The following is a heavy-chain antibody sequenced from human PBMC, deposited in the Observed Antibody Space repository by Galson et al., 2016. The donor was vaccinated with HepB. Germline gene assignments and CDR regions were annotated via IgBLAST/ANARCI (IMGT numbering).Heavy chain of an antibody. CDR3: VKHRDPGGYSPWGQGPLGHVRGGVTLSIGGPQKRLGLQMYGRGAGGTAVYYWGKPREPGGYSP. J-gene: IGHJ4*02. CDR1: GFTFSSHA. Sequence: SLRLSCAASGFTFSSHAMSWVRQAPAKGLEWVSSIRGGGETTYYIDSVRGRFTISRDNSKNTLHLQMDSLRAEDTAVYYCVKHRDPGGYSPWGQGPLGHVRGGVTLSIGGPQKRLGLQMYGRGAGGTAVYYWGKPREPGGYSPWGQGTRVTVSS. CDR2: IRGGGETT. D-gene: IGHD2-8*02. V-gene: IGHV3-23*01.